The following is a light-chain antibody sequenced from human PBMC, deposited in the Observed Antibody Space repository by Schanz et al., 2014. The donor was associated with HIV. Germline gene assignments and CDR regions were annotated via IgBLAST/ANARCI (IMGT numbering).Light chain of an antibody. CDR3: QQRTNWPPLT. V-gene: IGKV3-11*01. CDR1: QSVSRF. J-gene: IGKJ5*01. Sequence: EIVLTQSPATLSLSPGESATLSCRASQSVSRFLGWYQTKPGQAPRLLIYAADTRATGIPARFSGSGSGTEFTLTISSLQSEDFAAYYCQQRTNWPPLTFGQGTRLEIK. CDR2: AAD.